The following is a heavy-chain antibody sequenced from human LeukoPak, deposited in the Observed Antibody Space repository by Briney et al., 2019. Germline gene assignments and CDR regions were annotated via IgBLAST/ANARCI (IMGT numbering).Heavy chain of an antibody. CDR3: AKHPGSGSYRTFDH. V-gene: IGHV3-23*01. CDR1: GFTFTTYA. Sequence: PGGPLRLSCAASGFTFTTYAMTWVRQAPGKGLEWVSSISTGGGDTYYADSVKGRFTISRDNSKNTVYLQMNSLRAEDTAVYYCAKHPGSGSYRTFDHWGQGTLVTVSS. J-gene: IGHJ4*02. CDR2: ISTGGGDT. D-gene: IGHD1-26*01.